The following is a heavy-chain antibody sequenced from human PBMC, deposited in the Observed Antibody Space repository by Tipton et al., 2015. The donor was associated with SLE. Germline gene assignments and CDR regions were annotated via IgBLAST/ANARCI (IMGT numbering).Heavy chain of an antibody. J-gene: IGHJ4*02. CDR3: ARAWLGTYYSDY. Sequence: LRLSCTVSGGSISSSSYYWGWIRQPAGKGLEWIGYIYTSGSTYYNPSLKSRVTISVDRSKNQFSLKLSSVTAADTAVYYCARAWLGTYYSDYWGQGTLVTVSS. CDR2: IYTSGST. V-gene: IGHV4-61*09. D-gene: IGHD5-12*01. CDR1: GGSISSSSYY.